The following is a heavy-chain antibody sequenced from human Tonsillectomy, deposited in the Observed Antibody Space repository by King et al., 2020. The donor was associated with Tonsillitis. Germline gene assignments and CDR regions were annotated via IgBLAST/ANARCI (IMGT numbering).Heavy chain of an antibody. Sequence: TLKESGPALVKPPQTLTLTCTFSGFSLSTRGMCVSWIRQPPGKALEWLARIDWDDDKYYSTSLKTRLTISKDTSKNQVVLTMTNMDPVDTATYFCARTTSGWQVGFDYWGQGTLVTVSS. CDR2: IDWDDDK. CDR1: GFSLSTRGMC. J-gene: IGHJ4*02. V-gene: IGHV2-70*11. D-gene: IGHD6-19*01. CDR3: ARTTSGWQVGFDY.